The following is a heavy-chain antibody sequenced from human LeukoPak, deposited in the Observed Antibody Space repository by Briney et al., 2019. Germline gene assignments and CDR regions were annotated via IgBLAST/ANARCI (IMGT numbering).Heavy chain of an antibody. CDR2: MFYSGST. CDR3: ARVGAAAGTWFDP. J-gene: IGHJ5*02. Sequence: SETLSLTCIVSGGSVSSGSYYWSWIRQPPGKGMEWIGFMFYSGSTYYNPSLKSRVTISVDTSKNQFSLKLSSVTAADTAVYYCARVGAAAGTWFDPWGQGTLVTVSS. V-gene: IGHV4-61*01. D-gene: IGHD6-13*01. CDR1: GGSVSSGSYY.